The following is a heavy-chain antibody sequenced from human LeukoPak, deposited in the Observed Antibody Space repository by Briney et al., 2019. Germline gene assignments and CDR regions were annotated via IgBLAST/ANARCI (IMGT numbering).Heavy chain of an antibody. V-gene: IGHV4-4*07. CDR1: GGSISSYY. D-gene: IGHD3-10*01. CDR2: IYTSGST. Sequence: SETLSLTCTVSGGSISSYYWSRIRQPAGKGLEWIGRIYTSGSTNYNPSLKSRVTMSVDTSKNQFSLKLSSVTAADTAVYYCARSSYGSGSYHFDYWGQGTLVTVSS. CDR3: ARSSYGSGSYHFDY. J-gene: IGHJ4*02.